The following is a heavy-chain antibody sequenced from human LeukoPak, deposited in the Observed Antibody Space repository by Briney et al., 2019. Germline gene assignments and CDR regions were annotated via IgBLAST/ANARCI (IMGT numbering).Heavy chain of an antibody. CDR2: VGGNDGMT. J-gene: IGHJ4*02. CDR1: GFTFSDYT. Sequence: GGSLRLSCAASGFTFSDYTMTWVRQPPGQGLEWVSAVGGNDGMTYYADTVKGRFTISRDNAKNSLYLQMNSLRAEDTALYYCAKDISMIVVEGTYFDYWGQGTLVTVSS. V-gene: IGHV3-23*01. CDR3: AKDISMIVVEGTYFDY. D-gene: IGHD3-22*01.